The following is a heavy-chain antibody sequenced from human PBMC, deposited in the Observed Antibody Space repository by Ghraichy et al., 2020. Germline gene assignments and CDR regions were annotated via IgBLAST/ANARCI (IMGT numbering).Heavy chain of an antibody. D-gene: IGHD3-10*01. J-gene: IGHJ4*02. CDR2: ISGSGGST. V-gene: IGHV3-23*01. Sequence: GGSLRLSCAASGFTFSSYAMSWVRQAPGKGLEWVSAISGSGGSTYYADSVKGRFTISRDNSKNTLYLQMNSLRAEDTAVYYCASYYLWFGEFASPSSYFDYWGQGTLVTVSS. CDR3: ASYYLWFGEFASPSSYFDY. CDR1: GFTFSSYA.